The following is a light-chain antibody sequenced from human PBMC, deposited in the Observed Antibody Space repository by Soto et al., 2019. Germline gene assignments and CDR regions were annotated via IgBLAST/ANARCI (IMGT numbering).Light chain of an antibody. CDR3: SSYTGSSTRGV. V-gene: IGLV2-14*01. CDR1: SSDVGGYNY. CDR2: EVS. Sequence: QSALTQPASVSGSPGQSITISCTGTSSDVGGYNYVAWYQQHPGKVPRLMIYEVSNRPSGVSNRFSGSKSGNTASLTISGLQAEDEADYYCSSYTGSSTRGVFGGGTKLTVL. J-gene: IGLJ2*01.